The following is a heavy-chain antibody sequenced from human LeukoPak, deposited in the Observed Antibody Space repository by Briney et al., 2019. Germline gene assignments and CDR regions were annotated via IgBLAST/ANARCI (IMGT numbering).Heavy chain of an antibody. J-gene: IGHJ1*01. CDR3: VKVGDSGYGEYYQH. CDR1: GFTFRDYP. Sequence: GGSLRLSCSASGFTFRDYPIHWVSEAPGEGLQYVSAIGSAGGTTNYADSVRGRFTISRDNSKNTLYLQMSSLRAEDTALYYCVKVGDSGYGEYYQHWGQGTLVTVSS. V-gene: IGHV3-64D*06. CDR2: IGSAGGTT. D-gene: IGHD5-12*01.